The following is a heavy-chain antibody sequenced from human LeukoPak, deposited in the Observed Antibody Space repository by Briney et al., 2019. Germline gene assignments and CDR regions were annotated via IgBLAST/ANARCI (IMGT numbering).Heavy chain of an antibody. CDR1: GFTFNSYA. D-gene: IGHD4-17*01. CDR3: ASTTTVTTGSNY. Sequence: GGSLRLSCAASGFTFNSYAMSWVRQAPGKGLEWVAVISYDGSNKYYADSVKGRFTISRDNSKNTLYLQMNSLRAEDTAVYYCASTTTVTTGSNYWGQGTLVTVSS. V-gene: IGHV3-30-3*01. J-gene: IGHJ4*02. CDR2: ISYDGSNK.